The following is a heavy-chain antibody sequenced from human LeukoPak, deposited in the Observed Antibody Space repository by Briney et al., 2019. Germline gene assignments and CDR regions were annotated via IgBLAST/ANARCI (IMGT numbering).Heavy chain of an antibody. CDR3: ARDPQRYCSSTSCHRGFDP. CDR2: IIPIFGTA. D-gene: IGHD2-2*01. V-gene: IGHV1-69*13. CDR1: GGTFSSYA. J-gene: IGHJ5*02. Sequence: ASVKVSCKASGGTFSSYAISWVRQAPGQGLEWMGGIIPIFGTANYAQKFQGRVTITADESTSTAYMELSSLRSEDTAVYYCARDPQRYCSSTSCHRGFDPWGQGTLVTVSS.